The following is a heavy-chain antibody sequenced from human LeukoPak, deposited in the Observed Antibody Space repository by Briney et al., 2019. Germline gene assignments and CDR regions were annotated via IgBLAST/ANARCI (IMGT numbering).Heavy chain of an antibody. CDR1: GYTFTGYY. J-gene: IGHJ5*02. CDR3: ARDFLVPAAPYNWFDP. CDR2: INPNSGGT. Sequence: GASVKVSCKASGYTFTGYYMHWVRQAPGQGLEWMGRINPNSGGTNYAQKFQGRVTMTRDTSISTAYMELSRLTSDDTAVYYCARDFLVPAAPYNWFDPWGQGTLVTVSS. V-gene: IGHV1-2*06. D-gene: IGHD2-2*01.